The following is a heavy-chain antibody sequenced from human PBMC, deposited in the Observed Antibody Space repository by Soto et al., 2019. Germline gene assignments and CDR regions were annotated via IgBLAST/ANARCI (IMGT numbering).Heavy chain of an antibody. D-gene: IGHD3-22*01. CDR3: AGLYLYDSSGYYDY. CDR1: GNSFTTYY. J-gene: IGHJ4*02. CDR2: INPSGGRT. V-gene: IGHV1-46*01. Sequence: ASVKVSCKASGNSFTTYYMHWVRQAPGQGLGWMGIINPSGGRTTYAQKFQGRVTMTRDASTSTFHMELSSLTSEDTAVYYCAGLYLYDSSGYYDYWGQGTLVTVSS.